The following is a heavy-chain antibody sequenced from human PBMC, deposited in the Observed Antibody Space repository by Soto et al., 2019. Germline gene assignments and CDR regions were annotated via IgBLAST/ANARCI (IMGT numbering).Heavy chain of an antibody. J-gene: IGHJ6*02. Sequence: SSETLYLTCTVSGGSISYEYYHWTWIRQSPGKGLEWIGYIHYSGSIIYNPSFKSRVTISVDTSKNQFSLQLSSVTAADTAVYFCAREDDGGDRDYYGLDVWGQGTTVTVSS. V-gene: IGHV4-30-4*08. D-gene: IGHD2-21*02. CDR2: IHYSGSI. CDR1: GGSISYEYYH. CDR3: AREDDGGDRDYYGLDV.